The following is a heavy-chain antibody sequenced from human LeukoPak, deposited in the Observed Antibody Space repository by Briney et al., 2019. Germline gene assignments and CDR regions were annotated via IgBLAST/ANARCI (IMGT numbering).Heavy chain of an antibody. CDR2: MSGSGDST. Sequence: GGSLRLSCTPSGFTPCSYATSWVRQAPEGGMGWVSTMSGSGDSTYYADSVKGRFTVSRDNSKNTLYLQMNSLRAEDTAVYFCANPDSSGFYYSIRFDFWGQGTLVTVSS. J-gene: IGHJ4*02. CDR1: GFTPCSYA. V-gene: IGHV3-23*01. CDR3: ANPDSSGFYYSIRFDF. D-gene: IGHD3-22*01.